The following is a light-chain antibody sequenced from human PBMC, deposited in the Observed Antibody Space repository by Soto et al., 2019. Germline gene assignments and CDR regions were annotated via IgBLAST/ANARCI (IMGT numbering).Light chain of an antibody. J-gene: IGKJ2*01. CDR1: QSISSY. CDR2: AAS. CDR3: QHSYSTPYT. Sequence: DIQMTQSPSSLSASVGDRVTITCRASQSISSYLNWYQQKPGKAPKLLIYAASSLQSGVPSMFSGSGSVTDVTLTLSSLQPEDFAKYCCQHSYSTPYTFGQGTKLEIK. V-gene: IGKV1-39*01.